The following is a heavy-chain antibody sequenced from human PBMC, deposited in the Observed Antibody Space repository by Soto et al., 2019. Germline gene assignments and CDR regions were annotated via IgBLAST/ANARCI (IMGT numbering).Heavy chain of an antibody. CDR3: AKDTFYHDSSGYYVFDY. Sequence: QVQLVESGGGEVQPGRSLRLSCAASEFTFSSYGIHWVRQAPGKGLEWVAVISYDGSKKNYLDSVKGRFTISRDNSKNTMYLEMNSLRAEDTAVYCCAKDTFYHDSSGYYVFDYWGQGTLVTVSS. J-gene: IGHJ4*02. V-gene: IGHV3-30*18. CDR1: EFTFSSYG. D-gene: IGHD3-22*01. CDR2: ISYDGSKK.